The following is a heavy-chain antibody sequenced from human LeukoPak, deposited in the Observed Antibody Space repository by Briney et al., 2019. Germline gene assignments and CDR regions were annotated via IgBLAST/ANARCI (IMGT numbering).Heavy chain of an antibody. CDR2: IKQDGGEK. CDR3: ARTDRTNNGPRE. V-gene: IGHV3-7*03. CDR1: GFTFSNYW. D-gene: IGHD1/OR15-1a*01. Sequence: PGGSLRLSCAASGFTFSNYWMSWVRQAPGKGLEWVANIKQDGGEKYYVDSVKGRFTISRDNAMNSLCLQMNSLKAEDTAVYYYARTDRTNNGPREWGQGTLVTVSS. J-gene: IGHJ4*02.